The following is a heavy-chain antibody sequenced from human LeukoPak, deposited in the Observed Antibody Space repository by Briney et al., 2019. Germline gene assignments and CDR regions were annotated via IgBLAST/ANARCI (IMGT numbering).Heavy chain of an antibody. Sequence: ASVKVSCKASGYTFTGYYMHWVRQAPGQGLEWMGWINPNSGGTNYAQKFQGRVTMTRDTSISTAYMELSRLRSDDTAVYYCARESLVRGVIFDYWGQGTLVTVSS. J-gene: IGHJ4*02. D-gene: IGHD3-10*01. CDR1: GYTFTGYY. CDR2: INPNSGGT. V-gene: IGHV1-2*02. CDR3: ARESLVRGVIFDY.